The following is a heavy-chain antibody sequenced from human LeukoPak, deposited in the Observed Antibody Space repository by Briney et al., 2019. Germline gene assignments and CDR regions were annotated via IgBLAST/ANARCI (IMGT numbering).Heavy chain of an antibody. V-gene: IGHV1-69*01. Sequence: ASVTVSYKASEGTFSSYAIGWVGQAPGQGLEWMGGIILIFCTATYAHNFRGRLTITADESTSTAYMELSSLRSEDTAVYYCARGRAYKQLITTYYFDYWGQGTLVTVSS. CDR3: ARGRAYKQLITTYYFDY. D-gene: IGHD3-16*01. CDR1: EGTFSSYA. CDR2: IILIFCTA. J-gene: IGHJ4*02.